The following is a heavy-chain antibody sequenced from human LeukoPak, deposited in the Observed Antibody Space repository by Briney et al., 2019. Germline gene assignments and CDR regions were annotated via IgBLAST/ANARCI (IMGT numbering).Heavy chain of an antibody. V-gene: IGHV3-30-3*01. J-gene: IGHJ6*02. CDR2: ISYDGSNK. D-gene: IGHD2-2*01. Sequence: PGGSLRLSCAASGFTFSSYAMHWVRQAPGKGLEWVAVISYDGSNKYYADSVKGRFTISRDNSKNTLYLQMNSLRAEDTAVYYCAKEPPKYCSSTSCPFSYGMDVWGQGTTVTVSS. CDR1: GFTFSSYA. CDR3: AKEPPKYCSSTSCPFSYGMDV.